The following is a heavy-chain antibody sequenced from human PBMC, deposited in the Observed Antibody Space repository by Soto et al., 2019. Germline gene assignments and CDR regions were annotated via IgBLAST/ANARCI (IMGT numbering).Heavy chain of an antibody. J-gene: IGHJ3*02. V-gene: IGHV4-34*01. CDR3: ARGGSNDWQVAFDI. CDR2: INHSGSN. D-gene: IGHD3-9*01. CDR1: GGSFSTYY. Sequence: SETLSLTCVVSGGSFSTYYYNWIRQSPGRGLEWIGEINHSGSNNYSPSLKSRVTMSLDTSKNQFSLKLTSVTAADTAVYYCARGGSNDWQVAFDIWGQGTMVTVSS.